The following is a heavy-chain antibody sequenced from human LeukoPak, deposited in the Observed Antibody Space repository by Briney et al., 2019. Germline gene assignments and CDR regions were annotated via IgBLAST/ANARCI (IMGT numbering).Heavy chain of an antibody. J-gene: IGHJ5*02. CDR1: GGSISSGGYS. CDR3: ARYFEVWFDP. Sequence: SETLSLTCAVSGGSISSGGYSWSWIRQPPGKGLEWIGYIYYSGSTYYNPSLKSRVTISVDTSKNQFSLKLSPVTAADTAVYYCARYFEVWFDPWGQGTLVTVSS. D-gene: IGHD2/OR15-2a*01. CDR2: IYYSGST. V-gene: IGHV4-30-4*07.